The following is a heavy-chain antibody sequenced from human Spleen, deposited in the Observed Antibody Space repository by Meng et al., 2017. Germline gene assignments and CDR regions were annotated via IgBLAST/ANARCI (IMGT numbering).Heavy chain of an antibody. J-gene: IGHJ4*02. CDR2: VHPNTGAA. V-gene: IGHV1-2*02. Sequence: ASVKVSCKASGDTLTGYYMHWVRQAPGQGLEWMGWVHPNTGAANYAPSFQGRVTMNRDTSINTAYLDLSSLTSDDTAVYYCARARPLDYWGQGTLVTVSS. CDR1: GDTLTGYY. CDR3: ARARPLDY.